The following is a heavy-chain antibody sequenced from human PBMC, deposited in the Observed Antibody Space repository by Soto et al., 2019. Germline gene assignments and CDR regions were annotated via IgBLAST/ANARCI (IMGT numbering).Heavy chain of an antibody. V-gene: IGHV3-23*01. CDR2: ISGSGGST. J-gene: IGHJ4*02. Sequence: GGSLRLSCAASGFTFSSYAMSWVRQAPGEGLEWVSAISGSGGSTYYADSVKGRFTISRDNSKNTLYLQMNSLRAEDTAVYYCAKDLGASSRWTRPLDYWGQGTLVTVSS. D-gene: IGHD6-13*01. CDR3: AKDLGASSRWTRPLDY. CDR1: GFTFSSYA.